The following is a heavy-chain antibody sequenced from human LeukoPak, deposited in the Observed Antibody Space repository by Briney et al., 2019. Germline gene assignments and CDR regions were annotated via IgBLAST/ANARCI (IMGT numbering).Heavy chain of an antibody. V-gene: IGHV3-7*01. J-gene: IGHJ4*02. D-gene: IGHD6-25*01. Sequence: GGSLTLSCAASGFSFSTSWMSWVRQAPGKGLEWVANINQDGSEKYYVESVKGRFTISRDKAENLLFLQMNSLRAEDTAKYYCARLSTAAADGDYWGQGTLVTVSS. CDR2: INQDGSEK. CDR1: GFSFSTSW. CDR3: ARLSTAAADGDY.